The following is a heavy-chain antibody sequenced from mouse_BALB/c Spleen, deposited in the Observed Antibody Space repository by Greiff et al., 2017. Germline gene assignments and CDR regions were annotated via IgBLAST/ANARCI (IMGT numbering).Heavy chain of an antibody. CDR1: GFTFSSYA. J-gene: IGHJ2*01. D-gene: IGHD1-1*01. CDR3: ARVDGSSPDYFDY. CDR2: ISSGGSYT. Sequence: EVKVVESGGGLVKPGGSLKLSCAASGFTFSSYAMSWVRQSPEKRLEWVAEISSGGSYTYYPDTVTGRFTISRDNAKNTLYLEMSSLRSEDTAMYYCARVDGSSPDYFDYWGQGTTLTVSS. V-gene: IGHV5-9-4*01.